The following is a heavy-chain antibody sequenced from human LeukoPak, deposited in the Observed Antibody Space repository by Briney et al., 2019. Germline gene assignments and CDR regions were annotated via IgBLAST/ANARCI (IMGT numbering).Heavy chain of an antibody. Sequence: GGSLRLSCAASGFTFSSYAMSWVRQAPGKGLGWVSAISGSGGSTYYADSVKGRFTISRDNSKNTLYLQMNSLRAEDTAVYYCAKDHRASIVGATPYFDYWGQGTLVTVSS. CDR3: AKDHRASIVGATPYFDY. CDR1: GFTFSSYA. J-gene: IGHJ4*02. CDR2: ISGSGGST. V-gene: IGHV3-23*01. D-gene: IGHD1-26*01.